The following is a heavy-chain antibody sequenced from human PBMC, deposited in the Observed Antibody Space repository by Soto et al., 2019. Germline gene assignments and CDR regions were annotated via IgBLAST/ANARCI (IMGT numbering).Heavy chain of an antibody. CDR2: IIPIFGTA. CDR3: ARDDCSGGSCQRYYYGMDV. D-gene: IGHD2-15*01. Sequence: SVKVSCKASGGTFSSYAISWVRQAPGQGLEWMGGIIPIFGTANYAQKFQGRVTITADESTSTAYMELSSLRSEDTAVYYCARDDCSGGSCQRYYYGMDVWGQGNTVTVAS. V-gene: IGHV1-69*13. CDR1: GGTFSSYA. J-gene: IGHJ6*02.